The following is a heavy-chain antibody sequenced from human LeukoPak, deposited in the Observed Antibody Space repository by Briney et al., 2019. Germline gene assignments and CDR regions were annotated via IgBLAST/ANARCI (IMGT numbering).Heavy chain of an antibody. Sequence: GGSLRLSCAASGFTFSSYAMSWVRQAPGKGLEWVSSISSSSSYIYYADSVKGRFTISRDNAKNSLYLQMSSLRAEDTAVYYCARAGTGQDAFDIWGQGTMVTVSS. J-gene: IGHJ3*02. CDR3: ARAGTGQDAFDI. CDR1: GFTFSSYA. V-gene: IGHV3-21*01. D-gene: IGHD3-10*01. CDR2: ISSSSSYI.